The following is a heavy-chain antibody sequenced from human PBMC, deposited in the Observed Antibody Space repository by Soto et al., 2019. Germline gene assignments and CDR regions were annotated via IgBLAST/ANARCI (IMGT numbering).Heavy chain of an antibody. CDR2: IYYSGST. D-gene: IGHD5-18*01. CDR3: ARRYGDAFDI. CDR1: GGSISSYY. J-gene: IGHJ3*02. V-gene: IGHV4-59*08. Sequence: QVQLQESGPGLVKPSETLSLTCTVSGGSISSYYWSWIRQPPGKGLEWIWYIYYSGSTNYNPSLTSRVTISVDTSTNQFSLKLSSVTAADTAVYYCARRYGDAFDIWGQGTMVTVSS.